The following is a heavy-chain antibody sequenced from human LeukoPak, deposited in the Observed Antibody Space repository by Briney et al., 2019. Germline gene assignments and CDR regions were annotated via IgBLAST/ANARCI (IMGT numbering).Heavy chain of an antibody. J-gene: IGHJ4*02. CDR3: ASQAYSSSWYGRDGGY. D-gene: IGHD6-13*01. V-gene: IGHV3-30*03. CDR1: GFTFSSYG. Sequence: GGSLRLSCAASGFTFSSYGMHWVRQASGKGLEWVAVISYDGSNKYYADSVKGRFTISRDNSKNTLYLQMNSLRAEDTAVYYCASQAYSSSWYGRDGGYWGQGTLVTVSS. CDR2: ISYDGSNK.